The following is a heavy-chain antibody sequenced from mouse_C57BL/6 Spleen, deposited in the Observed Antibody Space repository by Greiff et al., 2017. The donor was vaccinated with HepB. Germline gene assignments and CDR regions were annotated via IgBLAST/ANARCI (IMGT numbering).Heavy chain of an antibody. CDR3: ARGGITTDGPLAY. J-gene: IGHJ3*01. CDR1: GYTFTSYG. Sequence: QVQLQQSGAELARPGASVKLSCKASGYTFTSYGISWVKQRTGQGLEWIGEIYPRSGNTYYNEKFKGKATLTADKSSSTAYMVLRSLTSEDPAVYFCARGGITTDGPLAYWGQGTLVTVSA. CDR2: IYPRSGNT. D-gene: IGHD1-2*01. V-gene: IGHV1-81*01.